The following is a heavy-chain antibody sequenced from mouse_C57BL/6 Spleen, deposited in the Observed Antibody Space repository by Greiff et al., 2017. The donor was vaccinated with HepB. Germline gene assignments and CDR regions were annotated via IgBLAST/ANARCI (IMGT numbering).Heavy chain of an antibody. CDR1: GFTFSSYA. Sequence: EVQGVESGEGLVKPGGSLKLSCAASGFTFSSYAMSWVRQTPEKRLEWVAYISSGGDYIYYADTVKGRFTISRDNARNTLYLQMSSLKSEDTAMYYCTRGGGYDPLDYWGQGTTLTVSS. J-gene: IGHJ2*01. CDR3: TRGGGYDPLDY. D-gene: IGHD2-2*01. CDR2: ISSGGDYI. V-gene: IGHV5-9-1*02.